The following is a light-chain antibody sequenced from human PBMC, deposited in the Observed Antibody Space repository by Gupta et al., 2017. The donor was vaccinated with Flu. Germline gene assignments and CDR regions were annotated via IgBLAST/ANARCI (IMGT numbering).Light chain of an antibody. V-gene: IGKV1-17*01. CDR1: KGIEKD. J-gene: IGKJ1*01. Sequence: SSPLASVGDRVTITRRGSKGIEKDLGWYQQKTGKAPKRLIYAASKMESGVPSRFSGSGSGTEFTLTISSLRPEDFATYYCQQYDYYALTFGQGTMLDIK. CDR3: QQYDYYALT. CDR2: AAS.